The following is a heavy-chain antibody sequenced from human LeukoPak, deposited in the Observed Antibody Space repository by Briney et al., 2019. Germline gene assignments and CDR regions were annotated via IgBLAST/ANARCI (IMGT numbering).Heavy chain of an antibody. D-gene: IGHD6-13*01. CDR1: GGTFSSYA. CDR2: IIPILGIA. J-gene: IGHJ4*02. CDR3: ARASSSWYLPFDY. V-gene: IGHV1-69*04. Sequence: ASVKVSCKASGGTFSSYAISWVRQAPGQGLEWMGRIIPILGIANFAQQFQGKVTITADKSTSTAYMELSSLRSEDTAVYYCARASSSWYLPFDYWGQGTLVTVSS.